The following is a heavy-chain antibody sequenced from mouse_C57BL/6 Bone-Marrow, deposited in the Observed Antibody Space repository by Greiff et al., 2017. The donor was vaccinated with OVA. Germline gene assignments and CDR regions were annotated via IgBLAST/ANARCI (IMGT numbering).Heavy chain of an antibody. CDR2: SRNKANDYTT. D-gene: IGHD3-3*01. CDR3: ARDARAGREGYWYFDV. V-gene: IGHV7-1*01. J-gene: IGHJ1*03. Sequence: EVKLMESGGGLVQSGRSLRLSCATSGFTFSDFYMEWVRQAPGKGLEWIAASRNKANDYTTEYSASVKGRFIVSRDTSQSILYLQMNALRAEDTAIYCCARDARAGREGYWYFDVWGTGTTVTVSS. CDR1: GFTFSDFY.